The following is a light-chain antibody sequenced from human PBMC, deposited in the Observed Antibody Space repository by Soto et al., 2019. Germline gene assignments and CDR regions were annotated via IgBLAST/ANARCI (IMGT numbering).Light chain of an antibody. J-gene: IGLJ2*01. Sequence: QSVLTQPASVSGSPGQSITISCTGTSSDVGGYSYVSWYQQHPGKAPKLIIYDVFGRPSGVSTRFSGSKSGNTASLTISGLQADDEADYYCSSYSSANTLGVFGGGTKLTVL. V-gene: IGLV2-14*01. CDR2: DVF. CDR1: SSDVGGYSY. CDR3: SSYSSANTLGV.